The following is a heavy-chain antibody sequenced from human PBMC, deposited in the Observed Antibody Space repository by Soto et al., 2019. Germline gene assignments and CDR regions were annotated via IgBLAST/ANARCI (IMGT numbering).Heavy chain of an antibody. D-gene: IGHD2-2*01. CDR2: ISYDGSNK. CDR3: ARDGSIVVVPAASYYYYGMDV. J-gene: IGHJ6*02. V-gene: IGHV3-30-3*01. Sequence: GGSLRLSCTASGFTFSSYAMHWVRQAPGKGLEWVAVISYDGSNKYYADSVKGRFTISRDNSKNTLYLQMNSLRAEDTAVYYCARDGSIVVVPAASYYYYGMDVWGQGTTVTVSS. CDR1: GFTFSSYA.